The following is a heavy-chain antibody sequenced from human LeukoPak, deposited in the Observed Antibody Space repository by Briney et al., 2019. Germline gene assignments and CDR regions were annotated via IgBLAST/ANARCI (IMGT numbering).Heavy chain of an antibody. V-gene: IGHV3-73*01. CDR2: IRSKANSYAT. J-gene: IGHJ6*03. Sequence: PGGSLRLSCAVSGFTFSGSAVQGVGQASGKGLEWVGRIRSKANSYATAYAASVKGRFTISRDDSKNTAYLQMNSLKTEDTAVYYYTTSQYYYHSTGYYYYYMDVWGKGTTVTVSS. D-gene: IGHD3-22*01. CDR1: GFTFSGSA. CDR3: TTSQYYYHSTGYYYYYMDV.